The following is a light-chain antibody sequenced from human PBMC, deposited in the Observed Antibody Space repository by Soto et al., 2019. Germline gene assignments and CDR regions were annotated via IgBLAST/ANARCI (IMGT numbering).Light chain of an antibody. J-gene: IGKJ4*01. Sequence: IVLTQSPATLSLSPWERATLSCRASQSVDNHLAWYQQKPGQAPRLLIYGASNRATGIPDRFSGSGSGTDFTLTISRLEPEDFAVYYCQQFSSYPLTFGGGTKVDIK. CDR1: QSVDNH. CDR3: QQFSSYPLT. V-gene: IGKV3-11*01. CDR2: GAS.